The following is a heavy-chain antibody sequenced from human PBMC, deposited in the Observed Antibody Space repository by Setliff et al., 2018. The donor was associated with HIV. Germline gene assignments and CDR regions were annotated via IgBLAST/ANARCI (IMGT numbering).Heavy chain of an antibody. D-gene: IGHD3-16*02. CDR3: ARAVPYYDYVWGSYRHFDY. CDR2: IYYSGST. V-gene: IGHV4-31*03. Sequence: PSETLSLTCTVSGGSISSGGYYWSWIRQHPGKGLEWIGYIYYSGSTYYNPSLKSRVTISVDTSKNQFSLKLSSVTAADTAVYYCARAVPYYDYVWGSYRHFDYWGQGTLVTVSS. J-gene: IGHJ4*02. CDR1: GGSISSGGYY.